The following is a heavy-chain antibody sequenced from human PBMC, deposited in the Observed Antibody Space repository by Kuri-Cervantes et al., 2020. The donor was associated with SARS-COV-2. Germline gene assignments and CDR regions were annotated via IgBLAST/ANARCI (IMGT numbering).Heavy chain of an antibody. D-gene: IGHD1-26*01. CDR1: RYTFTNSG. Sequence: ASVKVSCKASRYTFTNSGINWVRQAPGQGLEWMGWITGYNGNSNYAQKFQGRVTMTRNTSISTAYMELSSLRSEDTAVYYCARVGSGSYPDYWGQGTLVTVSS. V-gene: IGHV1-18*01. CDR3: ARVGSGSYPDY. J-gene: IGHJ4*02. CDR2: ITGYNGNS.